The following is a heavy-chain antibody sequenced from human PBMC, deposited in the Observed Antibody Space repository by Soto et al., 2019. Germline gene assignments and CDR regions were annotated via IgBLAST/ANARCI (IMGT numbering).Heavy chain of an antibody. V-gene: IGHV1-2*02. Sequence: XSVKVSCKASGYPFTGQYMHWGRQAPGQGLEWMGWINPNSGDTNYAQKFQGRVTMTRDTSIGTAYMELSSLRSNDTAIYYCARESYGITLYGMDVWGQGTTVTVSS. D-gene: IGHD1-7*01. CDR2: INPNSGDT. J-gene: IGHJ6*02. CDR3: ARESYGITLYGMDV. CDR1: GYPFTGQY.